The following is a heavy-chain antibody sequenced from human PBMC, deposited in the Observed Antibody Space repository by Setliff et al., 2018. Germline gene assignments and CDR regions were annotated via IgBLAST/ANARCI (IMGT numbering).Heavy chain of an antibody. Sequence: SSETLSLTCTVSGGSISSSSHYWGWIRQPPGKGLEWIGSIYYTGSTYYNPSLESRVTMSVDTSKRQFSLKLGSATAADTAVYYCARDMGQPYYFESWGLGTLVTVSS. CDR1: GGSISSSSHY. CDR2: IYYTGST. D-gene: IGHD1-1*01. CDR3: ARDMGQPYYFES. J-gene: IGHJ4*02. V-gene: IGHV4-39*07.